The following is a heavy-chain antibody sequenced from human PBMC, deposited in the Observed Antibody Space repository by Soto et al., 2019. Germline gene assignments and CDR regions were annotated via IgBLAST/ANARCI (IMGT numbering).Heavy chain of an antibody. CDR1: GGTFSSYA. D-gene: IGHD1-7*01. Sequence: QVQLVQSGAEVKKPGSSVKVSCKASGGTFSSYAISWVRQAPGQGLEWMGGIIPLFGTANYAQKFQGRVTITADESTSTAYMELSSLRSEDTAVYYCASRTGTTDYYYYYGMDVWGQGTTVTVSS. V-gene: IGHV1-69*01. CDR3: ASRTGTTDYYYYYGMDV. CDR2: IIPLFGTA. J-gene: IGHJ6*02.